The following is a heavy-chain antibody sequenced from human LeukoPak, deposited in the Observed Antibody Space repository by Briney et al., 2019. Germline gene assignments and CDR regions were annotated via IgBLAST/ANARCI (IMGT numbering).Heavy chain of an antibody. V-gene: IGHV4-30-4*08. CDR1: GGSISSGVSY. D-gene: IGHD3-22*01. J-gene: IGHJ5*02. CDR3: ARDGAPYYYDSSGYYNSWFDP. CDR2: ISYSGST. Sequence: PSETLSLTCTVSGGSISSGVSYWSWIRQHPRKGLEWIGYISYSGSTYYNPSLKSRVTISVDTSKNQFSLKLSSVTAADTAVYYCARDGAPYYYDSSGYYNSWFDPWGQGTLVTVSS.